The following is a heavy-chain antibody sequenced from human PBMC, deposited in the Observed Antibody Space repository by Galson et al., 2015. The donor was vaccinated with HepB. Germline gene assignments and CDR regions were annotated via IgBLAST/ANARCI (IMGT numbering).Heavy chain of an antibody. CDR1: GFTFSDYA. J-gene: IGHJ4*02. V-gene: IGHV3-30*04. D-gene: IGHD1-1*01. Sequence: SLRLSCAASGFTFSDYAMHWVRQAPGKGLEWVAIISYDGSNKYYADSVKGRFTISRDNSKNTLYLQMNSLRAEDTAVYYCAREMEFPYYFDYWGQGTLVTVSS. CDR2: ISYDGSNK. CDR3: AREMEFPYYFDY.